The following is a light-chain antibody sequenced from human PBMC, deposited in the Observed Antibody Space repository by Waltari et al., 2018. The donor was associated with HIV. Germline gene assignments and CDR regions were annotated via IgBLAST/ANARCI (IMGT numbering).Light chain of an antibody. V-gene: IGLV2-11*01. CDR2: DVT. CDR1: RSDVGGYNY. Sequence: QSALTQPRSVSGSPGQSVTISCTGTRSDVGGYNYVSWYQHHPGKAPKLIIDDVTKRPSGVPDRFSGAKSGNTASLTISGLQAEDEADYYCCSYAGRYTYVFGTGTKVTVL. J-gene: IGLJ1*01. CDR3: CSYAGRYTYV.